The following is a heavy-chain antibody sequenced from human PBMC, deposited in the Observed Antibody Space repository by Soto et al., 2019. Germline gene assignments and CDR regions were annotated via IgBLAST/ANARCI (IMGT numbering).Heavy chain of an antibody. D-gene: IGHD3-3*01. CDR3: ARGMSGPYDFWSGTYGMDV. V-gene: IGHV1-46*01. CDR1: GYTFTSYY. CDR2: INPSGGST. J-gene: IGHJ6*02. Sequence: RASVKVSCKASGYTFTSYYMHWVRQAPGQGLEWMGIINPSGGSTSYAQKFQGRVTMTRDTSTSTVYMELSSLRSEDTAVYYCARGMSGPYDFWSGTYGMDVWGQGTTVTVSS.